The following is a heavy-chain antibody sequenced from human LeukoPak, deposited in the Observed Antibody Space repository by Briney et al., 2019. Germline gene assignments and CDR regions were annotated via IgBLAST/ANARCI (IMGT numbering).Heavy chain of an antibody. CDR2: VYYSGST. V-gene: IGHV4-39*01. Sequence: SETLSLTCTVSGGSISSSSYCWGWIRQPPGKGLEWIGSVYYSGSTYYHPSLKSRVTISVDTSKNQFSLKLSSVTAADTAVYYCANGDYGDAFDIWGQGTMVIVSS. J-gene: IGHJ3*02. CDR1: GGSISSSSYC. CDR3: ANGDYGDAFDI. D-gene: IGHD4-17*01.